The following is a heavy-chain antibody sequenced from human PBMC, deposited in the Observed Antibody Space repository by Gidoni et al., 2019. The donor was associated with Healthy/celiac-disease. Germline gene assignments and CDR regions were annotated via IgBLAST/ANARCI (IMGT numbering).Heavy chain of an antibody. CDR1: GFTFSDYS. V-gene: IGHV3-11*01. D-gene: IGHD3-22*01. J-gene: IGHJ6*02. Sequence: QVQLVESGGGLVKPGGSLRLSCAASGFTFSDYSMSWIRQAPGKGLEWVSYISSSGSTIYYADSVKGRFTISRDNAKNSLYLQMNSLRAEDTAVYYCARGSDYYDSSGYYNYYYYYGMDVWGQGTTVTVSS. CDR3: ARGSDYYDSSGYYNYYYYYGMDV. CDR2: ISSSGSTI.